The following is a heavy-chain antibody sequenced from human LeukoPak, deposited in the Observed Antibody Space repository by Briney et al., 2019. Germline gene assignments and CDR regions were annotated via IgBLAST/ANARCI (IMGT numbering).Heavy chain of an antibody. CDR1: GFTFSSYA. CDR3: AKDLGTYSSGWLVY. V-gene: IGHV3-23*01. D-gene: IGHD6-19*01. Sequence: PGGSLRLSCAASGFTFSSYAMSWVRQAPGKVLEWVSAISGSGGSTYYADSVKGRFTISRDNSKNTLYLQMNSLRAEDTAVYYCAKDLGTYSSGWLVYWGQGTLVTVSS. J-gene: IGHJ4*02. CDR2: ISGSGGST.